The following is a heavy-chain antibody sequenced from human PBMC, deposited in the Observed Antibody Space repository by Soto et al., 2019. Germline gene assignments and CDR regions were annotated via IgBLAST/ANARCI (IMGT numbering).Heavy chain of an antibody. CDR2: ISAYNGNT. CDR1: GYTFTNYA. Sequence: QVQLVQSGAEVKKPGASVKVSCKASGYTFTNYAISWVRQAPGQGLEWMGWISAYNGNTNYAQKLQGRVTMTTDTSTSSASMELRSLTSDDTAVYYCARAWFGDFVYYFDYWGQGTLVTVSS. D-gene: IGHD3-10*01. J-gene: IGHJ4*02. V-gene: IGHV1-18*01. CDR3: ARAWFGDFVYYFDY.